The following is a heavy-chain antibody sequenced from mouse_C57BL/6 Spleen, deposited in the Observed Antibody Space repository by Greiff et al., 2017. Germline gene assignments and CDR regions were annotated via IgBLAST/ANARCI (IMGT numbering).Heavy chain of an antibody. CDR3: ARTYGSSWGYAMDY. CDR2: ISYDGSN. Sequence: EVQLKESGPGLVKPSQSLSLTCSVTGYSITSGYYWNWIRQFPGNKLEWMGYISYDGSNNYNPSLKNRISITRDTSKNQFFLKLNSVTTEDTATYYCARTYGSSWGYAMDYWGQGTSVTVSS. D-gene: IGHD1-1*01. J-gene: IGHJ4*01. V-gene: IGHV3-6*01. CDR1: GYSITSGYY.